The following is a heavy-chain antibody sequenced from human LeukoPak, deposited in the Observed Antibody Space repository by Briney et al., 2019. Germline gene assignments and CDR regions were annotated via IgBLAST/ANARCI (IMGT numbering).Heavy chain of an antibody. CDR2: IIPIFGTA. CDR3: ARRQDSSGFYSSGWYDWFDP. Sequence: GGSLRLSCAASGFTFSSYAISWVRQAPRQGLEWMGGIIPIFGTANYAQKFQGRVTITADESTSTAYMELSSLRSEDTAVYYCARRQDSSGFYSSGWYDWFDPWGQGTLVTVSS. V-gene: IGHV1-69*01. CDR1: GFTFSSYA. D-gene: IGHD6-19*01. J-gene: IGHJ5*02.